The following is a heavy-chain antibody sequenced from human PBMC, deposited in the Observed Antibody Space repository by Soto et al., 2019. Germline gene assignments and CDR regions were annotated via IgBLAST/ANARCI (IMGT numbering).Heavy chain of an antibody. V-gene: IGHV1-69*13. J-gene: IGHJ5*02. CDR1: GGTFSSYA. Sequence: SVKVSCKASGGTFSSYAISWVRQAPGQGLEWMGGIIPIFGTANYAQKFQGRVTITADESTSTAYMELSSLRSEDTAVYYCARGTAARPWWFDPWGQGTLVTVSS. CDR3: ARGTAARPWWFDP. D-gene: IGHD6-6*01. CDR2: IIPIFGTA.